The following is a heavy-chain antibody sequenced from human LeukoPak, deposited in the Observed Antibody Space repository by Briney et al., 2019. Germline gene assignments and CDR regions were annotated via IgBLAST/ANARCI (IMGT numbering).Heavy chain of an antibody. CDR3: ARTLWFGELLPFDP. D-gene: IGHD3-10*01. V-gene: IGHV4-34*01. Sequence: SETLSLTCAVYGGSFSGYYWSWIRQPPGKGLEWIGEINHSGSTNYNPSLKSRVTISVDTSKNQFSLKLSSVTAADTAVYYCARTLWFGELLPFDPWGQGTLVTVSS. J-gene: IGHJ5*02. CDR1: GGSFSGYY. CDR2: INHSGST.